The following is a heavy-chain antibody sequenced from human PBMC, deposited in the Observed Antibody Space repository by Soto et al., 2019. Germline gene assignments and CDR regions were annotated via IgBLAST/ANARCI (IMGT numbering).Heavy chain of an antibody. J-gene: IGHJ3*02. CDR1: GGSFSGYY. CDR3: ARGAKAVVAGENPRRAFDI. Sequence: SETLSLTCAVYGGSFSGYYWSWIRQPPGKGLEWIGEINHSGSTNYNPSLKSRVTISVDTSKNQFSLKLSSVTAADTAVYYCARGAKAVVAGENPRRAFDIWGQGTMVTVSS. D-gene: IGHD6-19*01. V-gene: IGHV4-34*01. CDR2: INHSGST.